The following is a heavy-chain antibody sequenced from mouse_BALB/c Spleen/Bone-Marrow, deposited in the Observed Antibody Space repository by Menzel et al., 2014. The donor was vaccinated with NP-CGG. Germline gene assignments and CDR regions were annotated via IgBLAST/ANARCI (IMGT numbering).Heavy chain of an antibody. V-gene: IGHV1-54*01. Sequence: QVQLQQSGAELVRPGTSVKVSCKASGYAFTNYLIEWVKQRPGQGLEWIGVINPGSGGTNYNEKFKAKATLTADKSSSTAYMQLSSLTSDYSAVYFCARCLTGTSAMDYWCQGTSVTGSS. D-gene: IGHD4-1*01. J-gene: IGHJ4*01. CDR1: GYAFTNYL. CDR3: ARCLTGTSAMDY. CDR2: INPGSGGT.